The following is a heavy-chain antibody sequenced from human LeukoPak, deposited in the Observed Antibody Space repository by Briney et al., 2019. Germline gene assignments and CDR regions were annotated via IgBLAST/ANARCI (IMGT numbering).Heavy chain of an antibody. CDR3: AKCWSTYYYYYYMDV. CDR1: GFTFSSYA. V-gene: IGHV3-23*01. CDR2: ISGSGGST. D-gene: IGHD5/OR15-5a*01. J-gene: IGHJ6*03. Sequence: GGSLRLSXAASGFTFSSYAMSWVRQAPGKGLEWVSAISGSGGSTYYADSVKGRFTISRDNSKNTLYLQMNSLRAEDTAVYYCAKCWSTYYYYYYMDVWGKGTTVTVSS.